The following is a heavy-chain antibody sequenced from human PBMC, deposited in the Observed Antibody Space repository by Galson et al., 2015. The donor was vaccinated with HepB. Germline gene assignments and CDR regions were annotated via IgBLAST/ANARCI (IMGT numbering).Heavy chain of an antibody. CDR2: ISSSSSYI. D-gene: IGHD6-13*01. J-gene: IGHJ5*02. CDR3: ARVVSSSWYTNWFDP. CDR1: GFTFSSYS. V-gene: IGHV3-21*01. Sequence: SLRLSCAASGFTFSSYSMNWVRQAPGKGLEWVSSISSSSSYIYYADSVKGRFTISRDNVKNSLYLQMNSPRAEDTAVYYCARVVSSSWYTNWFDPWGQGTLVTVSS.